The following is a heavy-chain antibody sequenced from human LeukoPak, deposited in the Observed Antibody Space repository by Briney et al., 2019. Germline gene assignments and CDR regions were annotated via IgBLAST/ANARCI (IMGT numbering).Heavy chain of an antibody. CDR1: GYTFIGYY. J-gene: IGHJ3*02. V-gene: IGHV1-2*04. D-gene: IGHD3-22*01. CDR3: ARVSLTMNHAFDI. CDR2: INPKSGGT. Sequence: ASVKVFCKASGYTFIGYYIHWVRQAPGQGLEWMGWINPKSGGTNYAQKFQGWVTVTRDTSISTAYMELRRLTSDDTAMYYCARVSLTMNHAFDIWGQGTMVTVSS.